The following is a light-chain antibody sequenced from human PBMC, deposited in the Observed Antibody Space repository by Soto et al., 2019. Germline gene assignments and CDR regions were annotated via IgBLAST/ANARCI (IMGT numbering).Light chain of an antibody. Sequence: EIVWTQSPATLSLSPGERATLSCRASQSVSSYLAWYQQKPGQAPRLLIYDASNRATGIPARFSGSGSGTDFTLTMSSLEPEDFAVYYCQQRSNWLITFGQGTRLEIK. CDR2: DAS. V-gene: IGKV3-11*01. J-gene: IGKJ5*01. CDR1: QSVSSY. CDR3: QQRSNWLIT.